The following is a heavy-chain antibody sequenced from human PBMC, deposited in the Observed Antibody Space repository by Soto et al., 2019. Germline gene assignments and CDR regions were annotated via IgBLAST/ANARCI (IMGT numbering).Heavy chain of an antibody. V-gene: IGHV4-30-2*01. D-gene: IGHD6-13*01. CDR1: GGSISSGGYS. CDR3: ARDSGSSWYWFDP. Sequence: SETLSLTCAVSGGSISSGGYSWSWIRQPPGKGLEWIGYIYHSGSTYYNPSLKSRVTISVDRSKNQFSLKLSSVTAADTAVYYCARDSGSSWYWFDPWGQGTLVTVS. J-gene: IGHJ5*02. CDR2: IYHSGST.